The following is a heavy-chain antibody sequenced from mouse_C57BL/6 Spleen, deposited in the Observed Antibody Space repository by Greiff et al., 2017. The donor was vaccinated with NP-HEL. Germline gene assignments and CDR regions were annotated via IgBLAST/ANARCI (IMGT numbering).Heavy chain of an antibody. CDR1: GYTFTDYY. CDR3: AYYDYDDYAMDY. Sequence: EVKLQQSGPELVKPGASVKISCKASGYTFTDYYMNWVKQSHGKSLEWIGDINPNNGGTSYNQKFKGKATLTVDKSASTAYMELRSLTSEDSAVYYCAYYDYDDYAMDYWGQGTSVTVSS. J-gene: IGHJ4*01. D-gene: IGHD2-4*01. CDR2: INPNNGGT. V-gene: IGHV1-26*01.